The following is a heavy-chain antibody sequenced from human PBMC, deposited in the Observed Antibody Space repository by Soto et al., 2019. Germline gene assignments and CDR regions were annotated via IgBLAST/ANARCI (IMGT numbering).Heavy chain of an antibody. J-gene: IGHJ4*02. CDR3: AKRDVPHSTSNAYFYDH. CDR1: GFPFARSP. V-gene: IGHV3-23*01. CDR2: ISVSVGST. Sequence: EVQLLQSGGGLVQPGGSLTLSCGVSGFPFARSPMSWVRQAPGKGLEWVSTISVSVGSTYSADSVQGRFTVSSDISDNTLFLRMTSLTADDTAVYFCAKRDVPHSTSNAYFYDHWGRGVLVTVSS. D-gene: IGHD2-21*02.